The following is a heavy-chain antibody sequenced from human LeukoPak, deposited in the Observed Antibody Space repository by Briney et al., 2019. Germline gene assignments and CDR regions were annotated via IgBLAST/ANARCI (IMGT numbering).Heavy chain of an antibody. CDR1: GDSINSLDL. J-gene: IGHJ6*02. CDR3: ARFSQLAHYYYYGMDV. Sequence: SETLSLTCTVSGDSINSLDLWSWVRQPPGKGLEWIGEMYLSGTTHSNPSVKSRVTISIDKSKNQFSLKLSSVTAADTAVYYCARFSQLAHYYYYGMDVWGQGTTVTVSS. V-gene: IGHV4-4*02. CDR2: MYLSGTT. D-gene: IGHD6-6*01.